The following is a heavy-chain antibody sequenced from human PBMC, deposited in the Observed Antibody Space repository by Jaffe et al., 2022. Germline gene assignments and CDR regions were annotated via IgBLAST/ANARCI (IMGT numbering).Heavy chain of an antibody. V-gene: IGHV3-30*02. CDR3: AKDSPDYDFWSGYYTGGWFDP. Sequence: QVQLVESGGGVVQPGGSLRLSCAASGFTFSSYGMHWVRQAPGKGLEWVAFIRYDGSNKYYADSVKGRFTISRDNSKNTLYLQMNSLRAEDTAVYYCAKDSPDYDFWSGYYTGGWFDPWGQGTLVTVSS. CDR2: IRYDGSNK. J-gene: IGHJ5*02. CDR1: GFTFSSYG. D-gene: IGHD3-3*01.